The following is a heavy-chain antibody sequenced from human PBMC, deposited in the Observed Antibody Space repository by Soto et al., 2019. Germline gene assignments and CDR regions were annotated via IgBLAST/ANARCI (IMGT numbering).Heavy chain of an antibody. D-gene: IGHD2-8*01. CDR3: AKALHLMVYAEWDY. V-gene: IGHV3-23*01. Sequence: EVQLLESGGGLVQPGGSLRLSCAASGFTFSSYAMSWVRQAPGKGLEWVSAISGSGGSTYYADSVKGRFTIARDNSKNTMDLQMNSLRAEDTAVYDGAKALHLMVYAEWDYCGQGTLVTVSS. CDR1: GFTFSSYA. J-gene: IGHJ4*02. CDR2: ISGSGGST.